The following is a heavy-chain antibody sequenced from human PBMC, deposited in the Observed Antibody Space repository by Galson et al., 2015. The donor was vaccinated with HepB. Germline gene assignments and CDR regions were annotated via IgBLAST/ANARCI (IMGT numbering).Heavy chain of an antibody. CDR3: ARVGQWLVEGTSYYYYYGMDV. V-gene: IGHV6-1*01. CDR1: GDSVSSNSAA. D-gene: IGHD6-19*01. CDR2: TYYRSKWYN. J-gene: IGHJ6*02. Sequence: CAISGDSVSSNSAAWNWIRQSPSRGLEWLGRTYYRSKWYNDYAVSVKSRITINPDTSKNQFSLQLNSVTPEDTAVYYCARVGQWLVEGTSYYYYYGMDVWGQGTTVTVSS.